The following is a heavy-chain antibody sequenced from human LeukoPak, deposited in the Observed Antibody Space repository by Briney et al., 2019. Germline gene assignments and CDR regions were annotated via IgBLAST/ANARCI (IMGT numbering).Heavy chain of an antibody. Sequence: PGGSLRLSCTVSGFTVSSNSMSWVRQAPGKGLEWVSFIYSDNTHYSDSVKGRFTISRDNSKNTLYLQMNSLRAEDTAVYYCAKDDNWLQFESWGQGTLVTVSS. V-gene: IGHV3-53*01. CDR1: GFTVSSNS. D-gene: IGHD5-24*01. CDR3: AKDDNWLQFES. J-gene: IGHJ5*01. CDR2: IYSDNT.